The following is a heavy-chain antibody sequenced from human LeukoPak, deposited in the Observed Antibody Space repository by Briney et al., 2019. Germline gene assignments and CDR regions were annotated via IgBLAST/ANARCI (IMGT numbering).Heavy chain of an antibody. Sequence: PGRSLRLSCAASGFTFVNYAMHWVRQAPGKGLEWVSGISWNSGSIGYADSVKGRFTISRDNAKNSLYLQMNSLRAEDTALYYCAKEVYGSGSYWGMDVWGQGTTVTVSS. V-gene: IGHV3-9*01. CDR3: AKEVYGSGSYWGMDV. J-gene: IGHJ6*02. D-gene: IGHD3-10*01. CDR2: ISWNSGSI. CDR1: GFTFVNYA.